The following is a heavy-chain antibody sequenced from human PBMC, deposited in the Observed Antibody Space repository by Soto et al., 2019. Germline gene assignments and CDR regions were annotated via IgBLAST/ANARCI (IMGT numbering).Heavy chain of an antibody. CDR2: IYWDDDK. CDR3: AHRVLRTVFGLVATTAIYFDF. J-gene: IGHJ4*02. D-gene: IGHD3-3*01. Sequence: QITLNESGPTVVRPTETLTLTCSFSGFSLTTSGVGVGWIRQSPGKAPEWLALIYWDDDKRYSASLKSRLTITKDTSKNQLVLTVSDLDPTDTATYYCAHRVLRTVFGLVATTAIYFDFWGQGTPVAVSS. V-gene: IGHV2-5*02. CDR1: GFSLTTSGVG.